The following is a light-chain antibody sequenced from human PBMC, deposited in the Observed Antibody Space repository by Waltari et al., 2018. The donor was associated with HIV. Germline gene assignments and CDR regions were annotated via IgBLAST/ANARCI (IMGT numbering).Light chain of an antibody. J-gene: IGKJ1*01. Sequence: EIVLTQSPATPSLSPGDRATLSCRASQSVSSYLAWYQQKPGQAPRLLIYDASNRATGIPARFSGSGSGTDFTLTISSLEPEDFAVYFCQQRSNCPPWTFGQGTKVEIK. CDR2: DAS. CDR1: QSVSSY. V-gene: IGKV3-11*01. CDR3: QQRSNCPPWT.